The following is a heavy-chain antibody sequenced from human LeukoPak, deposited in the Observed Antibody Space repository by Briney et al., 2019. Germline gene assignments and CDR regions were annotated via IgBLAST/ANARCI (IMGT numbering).Heavy chain of an antibody. Sequence: ASVKVSCMASGYTFTSYAMHWVRQAPGQRPEWMGWINAGNGNTKYSQKFQGRVTITRDTSASTVYMELSSLRSEDTAVYYCARGHDILTGNYDYWGQGTLVTVSS. CDR2: INAGNGNT. CDR3: ARGHDILTGNYDY. V-gene: IGHV1-3*01. D-gene: IGHD3-9*01. CDR1: GYTFTSYA. J-gene: IGHJ4*02.